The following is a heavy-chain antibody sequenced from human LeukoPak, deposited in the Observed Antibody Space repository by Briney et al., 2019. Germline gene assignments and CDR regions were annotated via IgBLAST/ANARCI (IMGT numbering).Heavy chain of an antibody. V-gene: IGHV4-4*02. CDR2: IHHSGST. J-gene: IGHJ4*02. CDR1: GDSVSSSNW. CDR3: ARGLVDTGRSRFDY. D-gene: IGHD5-12*01. Sequence: PSGTLSLTCAVSGDSVSSSNWWSWVRQPPGKGLEWIGEIHHSGSTNYNPSLKSRDTISLDGPKNQPSLKMTSVTAADTAVYYCARGLVDTGRSRFDYWGQGTLVTVSS.